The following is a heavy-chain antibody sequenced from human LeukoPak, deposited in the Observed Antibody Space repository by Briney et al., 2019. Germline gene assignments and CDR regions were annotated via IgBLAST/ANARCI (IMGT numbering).Heavy chain of an antibody. CDR3: AGGDYYDSSGYYVYYYGMDA. J-gene: IGHJ6*02. V-gene: IGHV4-59*01. Sequence: SETLSLTCTVSGGSISSYYWSWIRQPPGKGLEWIGYIYYSGSTNYNPSLKSRVTISVDTSKNQFPLKLSSVTAADTAVYYCAGGDYYDSSGYYVYYYGMDAWGQGTTVTVSS. CDR1: GGSISSYY. D-gene: IGHD3-22*01. CDR2: IYYSGST.